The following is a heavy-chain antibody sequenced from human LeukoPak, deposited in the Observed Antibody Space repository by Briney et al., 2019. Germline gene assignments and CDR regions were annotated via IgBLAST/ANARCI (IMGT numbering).Heavy chain of an antibody. J-gene: IGHJ5*02. CDR2: ISYDGSKE. Sequence: AGGSLRLSCSASGFTLSSYAINWVRQSPGRGLEWVALISYDGSKEYDADSVKGRFTISRDNSKNTLYLQMNSLRPEDTAVYYCVRSVVVPAAPSWFDPWGQGTLVTVSS. CDR1: GFTLSSYA. CDR3: VRSVVVPAAPSWFDP. D-gene: IGHD2-2*01. V-gene: IGHV3-30*14.